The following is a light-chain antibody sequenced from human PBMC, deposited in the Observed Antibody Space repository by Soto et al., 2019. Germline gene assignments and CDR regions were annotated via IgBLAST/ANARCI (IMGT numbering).Light chain of an antibody. V-gene: IGKV3-11*01. CDR1: QSVTSY. Sequence: DIVLTQSPATLSLSPGERATLSCRASQSVTSYLAWYQQKPGQAPRLLIYDASNRATGIPDTFSGSGSGTDFTLTISSLEPEDFAVYYCQQRTNWPPKYTFGQGTKLEIK. J-gene: IGKJ2*01. CDR3: QQRTNWPPKYT. CDR2: DAS.